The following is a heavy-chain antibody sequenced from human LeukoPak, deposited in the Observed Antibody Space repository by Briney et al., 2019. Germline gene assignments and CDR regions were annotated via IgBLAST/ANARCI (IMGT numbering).Heavy chain of an antibody. CDR2: IGGSGGST. V-gene: IGHV3-23*01. Sequence: PGGSLRLSCAASGFTFSSHAMGWARHAPGKGLEWVSAIGGSGGSTYYADSVKGRFTISRDNSKNTLYLQMNSLRAEDTALYYCARDPGVVAFHYFDYWGQGTLVTVSS. CDR1: GFTFSSHA. CDR3: ARDPGVVAFHYFDY. J-gene: IGHJ4*02. D-gene: IGHD3-3*01.